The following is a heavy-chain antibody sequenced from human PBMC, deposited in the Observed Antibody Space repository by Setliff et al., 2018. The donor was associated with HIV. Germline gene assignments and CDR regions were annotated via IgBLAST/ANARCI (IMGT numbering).Heavy chain of an antibody. D-gene: IGHD3-22*01. CDR3: AKELAASGLGYFDS. Sequence: PGGSLRLSCAASGFTLSNYAMSWVRQAPGEGLEWVSAILSTGERTFYADSVKGRFTISRDNSKNTVYLQMNSLRAEDTAEYYCAKELAASGLGYFDSWGRGTLVTVSS. CDR2: ILSTGERT. J-gene: IGHJ4*02. V-gene: IGHV3-23*01. CDR1: GFTLSNYA.